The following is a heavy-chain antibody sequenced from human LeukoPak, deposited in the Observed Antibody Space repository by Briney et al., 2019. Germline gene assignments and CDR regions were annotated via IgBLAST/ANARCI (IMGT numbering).Heavy chain of an antibody. V-gene: IGHV3-30*02. CDR1: GFAFNSYG. D-gene: IGHD7-27*01. J-gene: IGHJ4*02. CDR2: IHYDGTDK. Sequence: GGSLRLSCAASGFAFNSYGMHWVRQAPGKGLDWVAFIHYDGTDKYYAESVKGRFTISGDSSKNTLYLQMSGLRAEDTAVYHCAKGTGDTGYYFDYWGQGTLVTVSS. CDR3: AKGTGDTGYYFDY.